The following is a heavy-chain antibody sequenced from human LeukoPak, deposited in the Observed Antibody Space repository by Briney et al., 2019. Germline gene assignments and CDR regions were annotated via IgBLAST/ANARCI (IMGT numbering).Heavy chain of an antibody. J-gene: IGHJ5*02. CDR1: GFTFSDYY. Sequence: TGGSLRLSCAASGFTFSDYYMSWIRQAPGKGLEWVSYISSSSSYTNYADSVKGRFTISRDNAKNSLYLQMNSLRAEDTAVYYCARDRSMAAAGRRLSWFDPWGQGTLVTVSS. V-gene: IGHV3-11*05. CDR2: ISSSSSYT. D-gene: IGHD6-13*01. CDR3: ARDRSMAAAGRRLSWFDP.